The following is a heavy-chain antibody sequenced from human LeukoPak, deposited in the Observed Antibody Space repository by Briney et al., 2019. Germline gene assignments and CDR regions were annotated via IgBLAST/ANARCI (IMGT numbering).Heavy chain of an antibody. J-gene: IGHJ4*02. Sequence: SVKVSCKAPGGTFSSYAISWVRQAPGQGLEWMGRIIPILGIANYAQKFQGRVTITADKSTSTAYMELRSLRSDDTAVYYCARDQYDSSGYWKYWGQGTLVTVSS. CDR1: GGTFSSYA. D-gene: IGHD3-22*01. V-gene: IGHV1-69*04. CDR2: IIPILGIA. CDR3: ARDQYDSSGYWKY.